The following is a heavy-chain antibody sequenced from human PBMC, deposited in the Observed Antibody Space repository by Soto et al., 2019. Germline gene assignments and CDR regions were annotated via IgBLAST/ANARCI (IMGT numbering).Heavy chain of an antibody. V-gene: IGHV1-46*03. Sequence: QVPLVQSGAEVKKPGASVRVSCKASAYTFTSYYVHWVRQAPGQGPEWMGMINPSRGGTDYAQKFQGRVTMTRDTSTTTVYMELSSLRSEDTAIYYCTRSIITTAGTDAFDLWGQGTLVTVSS. D-gene: IGHD6-13*01. CDR1: AYTFTSYY. J-gene: IGHJ3*01. CDR2: INPSRGGT. CDR3: TRSIITTAGTDAFDL.